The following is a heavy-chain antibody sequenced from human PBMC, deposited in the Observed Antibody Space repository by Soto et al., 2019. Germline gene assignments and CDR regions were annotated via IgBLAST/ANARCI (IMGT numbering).Heavy chain of an antibody. Sequence: SETLSLTCTVSGGSISSSYWCWTRQPAGKGLEWIGRFYPSGKTNYNPSLQSRLTMSADTSRNQFSLNLTSVTAADTAVYYCARCGLDYGMDVWGQGTTVTVSS. CDR2: FYPSGKT. CDR3: ARCGLDYGMDV. J-gene: IGHJ6*02. V-gene: IGHV4-4*07. CDR1: GGSISSSY. D-gene: IGHD3-16*01.